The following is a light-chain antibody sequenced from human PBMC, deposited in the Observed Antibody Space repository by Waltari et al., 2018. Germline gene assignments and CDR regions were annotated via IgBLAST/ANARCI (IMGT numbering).Light chain of an antibody. CDR2: AAS. V-gene: IGKV1-12*01. Sequence: DIQITQSQSSLSASVGDRVTITCQASQGISNWLAWYQQKPGKAPKLLIYAASSLQSGVPSRFSGSGSGTEFTLTISSLQPEDFATYYCQQHNSYPPTFGQGTKVEIK. CDR3: QQHNSYPPT. J-gene: IGKJ1*01. CDR1: QGISNW.